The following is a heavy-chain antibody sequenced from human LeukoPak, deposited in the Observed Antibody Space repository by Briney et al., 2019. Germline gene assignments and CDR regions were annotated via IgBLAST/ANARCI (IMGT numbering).Heavy chain of an antibody. V-gene: IGHV5-51*01. CDR1: GYSFTTYR. D-gene: IGHD2-2*01. Sequence: GESLKISCKGSGYSFTTYRIGWVRQMPGKGLEWMGIIYPGNSDTRYSPSFEGQVTMSADKSISAAYLQWSSLKASDTAMYYCARRGCGSTSCPFGDYWGQGTLVTVSS. CDR2: IYPGNSDT. CDR3: ARRGCGSTSCPFGDY. J-gene: IGHJ4*02.